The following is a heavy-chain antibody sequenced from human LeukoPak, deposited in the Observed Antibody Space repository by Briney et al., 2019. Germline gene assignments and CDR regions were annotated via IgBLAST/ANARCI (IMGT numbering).Heavy chain of an antibody. J-gene: IGHJ4*02. CDR3: ATQRGSYLWGTDFDY. CDR1: GNTFTGYF. CDR2: INPNSGGT. V-gene: IGHV1-2*02. D-gene: IGHD3-16*01. Sequence: ASVKVSCKASGNTFTGYFMHWVRQAPGQGLEWMGWINPNSGGTNYAQKFQGRVTMTRDTSIRTAYMELTRLRSDDPAVYYCATQRGSYLWGTDFDYWGQGTLVTVSS.